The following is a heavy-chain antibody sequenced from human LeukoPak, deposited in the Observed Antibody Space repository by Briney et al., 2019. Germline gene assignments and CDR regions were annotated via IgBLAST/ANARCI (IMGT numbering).Heavy chain of an antibody. Sequence: PSETLSLTCAVSGGSISSGGYSWSWIRQPPGKGLEWIGYIYHSGSTYYNPSLKSQVTISVDRSKNQFSLKLSSVTAADTAVYYCARGITMVRGVIAGWFDPWGQGTLVTVSS. CDR3: ARGITMVRGVIAGWFDP. V-gene: IGHV4-30-2*01. CDR2: IYHSGST. J-gene: IGHJ5*02. CDR1: GGSISSGGYS. D-gene: IGHD3-10*01.